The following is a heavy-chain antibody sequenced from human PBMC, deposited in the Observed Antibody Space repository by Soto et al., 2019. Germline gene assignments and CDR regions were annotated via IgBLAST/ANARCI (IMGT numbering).Heavy chain of an antibody. CDR2: ISAYNGNT. V-gene: IGHV1-18*01. CDR3: ARVDYYDSSGYYYVLSSDY. CDR1: GYTFTGYG. Sequence: ASVKVSCKASGYTFTGYGISWVRQAPGQGLEWMGWISAYNGNTNYAQKLQGRVTMTTDTSTSTAYMELRSLRSDDTAVYYCARVDYYDSSGYYYVLSSDYWGQGTLVTVSS. D-gene: IGHD3-22*01. J-gene: IGHJ4*02.